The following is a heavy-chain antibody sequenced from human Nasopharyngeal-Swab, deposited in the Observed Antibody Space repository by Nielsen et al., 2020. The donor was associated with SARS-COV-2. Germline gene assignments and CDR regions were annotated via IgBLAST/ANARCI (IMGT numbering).Heavy chain of an antibody. CDR2: ISGSGGST. CDR1: GFTFSSYA. D-gene: IGHD3-16*02. Sequence: GESLKISCAASGFTFSSYAMSWVRQAPGKGLEWVSAISGSGGSTYYADSVKGRFTISRDNSKNTLYLQMNSLRAEDTAVYYCAKTPGAWGELSWFDYWGQGTLVTVSS. J-gene: IGHJ4*02. CDR3: AKTPGAWGELSWFDY. V-gene: IGHV3-23*01.